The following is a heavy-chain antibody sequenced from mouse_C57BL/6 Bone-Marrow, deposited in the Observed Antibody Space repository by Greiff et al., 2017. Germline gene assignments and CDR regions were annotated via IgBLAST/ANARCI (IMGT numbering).Heavy chain of an antibody. CDR1: GYTFTSYW. CDR2: IDPSDSYT. D-gene: IGHD1-1*01. V-gene: IGHV1-69*01. J-gene: IGHJ1*03. Sequence: QVQLQQPRAERVMPGASVKLSCKASGYTFTSYWMHWVKQRPGQGLEWIGEIDPSDSYTNYNQKFKGKSTLTVDKSSSTAYMQLSSLTSEDSAVYYCARSDYGSRYDFSSDVWGTGTTVTVSS. CDR3: ARSDYGSRYDFSSDV.